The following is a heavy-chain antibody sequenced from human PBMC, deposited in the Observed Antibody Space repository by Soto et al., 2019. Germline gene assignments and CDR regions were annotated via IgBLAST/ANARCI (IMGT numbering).Heavy chain of an antibody. D-gene: IGHD5-12*01. V-gene: IGHV3-21*01. CDR3: ARGYDSIPDY. CDR1: GFTFSSYS. Sequence: EVQLVESGGGLVKPGGSLRLSCAASGFTFSSYSMNWVRQAPGKGLEWVSSISSSSSYIYYADSVKGRFTISRDNAKNSLYMQMNSMRAEDTAVYYCARGYDSIPDYWGQGTLVTVSS. J-gene: IGHJ4*02. CDR2: ISSSSSYI.